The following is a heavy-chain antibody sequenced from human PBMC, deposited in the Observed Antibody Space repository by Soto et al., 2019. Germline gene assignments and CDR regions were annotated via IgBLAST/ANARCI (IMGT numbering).Heavy chain of an antibody. J-gene: IGHJ4*02. V-gene: IGHV4-59*01. CDR1: GVTISTYY. D-gene: IGHD5-12*01. Sequence: SETLSLTCAVSGVTISTYYYCSFLQHPGEGLEWFVYNYHNATTNYNNSPKDRVTTSVDTTTNKHSLRMPSATAADTAIYYCVREAYIGYGHAIDHCGQGTLVTVSS. CDR2: NYHNATT. CDR3: VREAYIGYGHAIDH.